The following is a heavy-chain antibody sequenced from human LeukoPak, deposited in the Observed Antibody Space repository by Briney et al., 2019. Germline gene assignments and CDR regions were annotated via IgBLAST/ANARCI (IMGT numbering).Heavy chain of an antibody. D-gene: IGHD5-18*01. CDR2: INPSGGST. V-gene: IGHV1-46*01. Sequence: GASVKVSCKASGYTFTSYFLHWVRQAPGQGLEWMGIINPSGGSTSYAQKFQARVTMTRDTSTSTAYMELRSLRSDDTAVYYCARDVGYSYGYKPDYWGQGTLVTVSS. J-gene: IGHJ4*02. CDR3: ARDVGYSYGYKPDY. CDR1: GYTFTSYF.